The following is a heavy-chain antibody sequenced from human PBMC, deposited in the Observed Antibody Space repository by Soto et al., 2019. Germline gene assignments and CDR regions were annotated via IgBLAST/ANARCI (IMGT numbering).Heavy chain of an antibody. CDR1: GGSISSSSYY. Sequence: SETLSLTCTVSGGSISSSSYYWGWIRQPPGKGLEWIGSIYYGGSTYYNPSLKSRVTISVDTSKNQFSLKLSSVTAADTAVYYCARGNYDFWSGGYYYGMDVWGQGTTVTVSS. CDR3: ARGNYDFWSGGYYYGMDV. V-gene: IGHV4-39*01. CDR2: IYYGGST. D-gene: IGHD3-3*01. J-gene: IGHJ6*02.